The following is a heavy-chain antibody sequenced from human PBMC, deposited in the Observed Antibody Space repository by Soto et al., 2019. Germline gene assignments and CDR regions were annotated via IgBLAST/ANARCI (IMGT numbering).Heavy chain of an antibody. CDR1: GFSFGSYW. V-gene: IGHV3-7*03. Sequence: PGGSLRLSCAVSGFSFGSYWMSWVRQAPGKGLEWLASIKDDGSERYYLDSVKGRFTISRDNAKDSLSPQMNSLRGEDTAFYYCARDVGPVTIFGEALSGYFDFWGQGTLVTVSS. J-gene: IGHJ4*02. CDR2: IKDDGSER. D-gene: IGHD3-3*01. CDR3: ARDVGPVTIFGEALSGYFDF.